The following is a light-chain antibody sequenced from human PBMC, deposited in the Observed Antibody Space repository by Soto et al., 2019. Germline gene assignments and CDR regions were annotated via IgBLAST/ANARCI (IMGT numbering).Light chain of an antibody. CDR3: QQRSNWLLIT. Sequence: EIGWPQSTATLSLSPGERATLSCRASQSVSSYLAWYQQKPGQAPRLLIYDASNRATGIPARFSGSGSGTDFTLTISSLEPEDFAVYYCQQRSNWLLITFGQGTRLAIK. J-gene: IGKJ5*01. CDR1: QSVSSY. V-gene: IGKV3-11*01. CDR2: DAS.